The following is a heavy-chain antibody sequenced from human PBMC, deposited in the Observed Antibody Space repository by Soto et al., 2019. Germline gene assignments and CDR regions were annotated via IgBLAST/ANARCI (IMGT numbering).Heavy chain of an antibody. CDR3: AKVGTLTSLYYYYCGM. D-gene: IGHD4-4*01. J-gene: IGHJ6*01. CDR2: ISYDGSNK. CDR1: RVPFSSYG. V-gene: IGHV3-30*18. Sequence: SCAASRVPFSSYGMLLARQAPGPGQEWVAVISYDGSNKYYADSVKGRFTISRDNSKNTLYMQMNSLRAEDTAVYYCAKVGTLTSLYYYYCGM.